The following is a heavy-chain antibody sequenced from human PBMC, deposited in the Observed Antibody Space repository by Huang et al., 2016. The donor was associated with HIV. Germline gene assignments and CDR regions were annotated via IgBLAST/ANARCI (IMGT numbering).Heavy chain of an antibody. CDR2: GIPRVGTR. Sequence: QVQLVQSGAEVRKPGSSVKVSCRASGGSFNNFGINWVRQAPGQGLEWRGGGIPRVGTRNDAQRFQGRVTITADETTGGVYRELSSLRSDDTAVYFCAKRGGAWGSPYAFDLWGPGTMVTVSS. CDR1: GGSFNNFG. V-gene: IGHV1-69*13. J-gene: IGHJ3*01. D-gene: IGHD3-16*01. CDR3: AKRGGAWGSPYAFDL.